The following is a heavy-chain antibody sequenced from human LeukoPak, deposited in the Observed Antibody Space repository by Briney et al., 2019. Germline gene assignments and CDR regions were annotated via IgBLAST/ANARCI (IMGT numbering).Heavy chain of an antibody. CDR1: GYTFTSYG. CDR3: ARGHRYYDSRRMAYFDY. V-gene: IGHV1-18*01. D-gene: IGHD3-22*01. J-gene: IGHJ4*02. CDR2: ISAYNGNT. Sequence: ASVKVSCKASGYTFTSYGISWVRQAPGQGLEWMGWISAYNGNTNYAQKLQGRVTMTTDTSTSTAYMELRSLRSDDTAVYYCARGHRYYDSRRMAYFDYWGQGTLVTVSS.